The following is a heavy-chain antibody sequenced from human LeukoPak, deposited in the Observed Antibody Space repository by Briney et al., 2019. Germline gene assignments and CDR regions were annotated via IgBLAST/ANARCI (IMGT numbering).Heavy chain of an antibody. D-gene: IGHD3-10*01. Sequence: GGSLRLSCAASGFTFSSYAMSWVRQAPGKGLEWVSLIYSGGSTYYADSVKGRFTISRDNSKNTLYLQMNSLRAEDTAVYYCARGRDYGSGSDWGQGTLVTVSA. CDR3: ARGRDYGSGSD. CDR2: IYSGGST. V-gene: IGHV3-53*01. CDR1: GFTFSSYA. J-gene: IGHJ4*02.